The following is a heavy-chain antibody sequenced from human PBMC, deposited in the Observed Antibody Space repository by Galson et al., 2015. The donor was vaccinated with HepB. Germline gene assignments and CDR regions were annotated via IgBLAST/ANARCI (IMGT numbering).Heavy chain of an antibody. CDR3: AREAYGSGTMPVDY. V-gene: IGHV3-48*03. CDR2: ITSSDNTI. CDR1: GFTFSSYE. D-gene: IGHD3-10*01. Sequence: SLRLSCAASGFTFSSYEMHWVRQAPGTGLEWISYITSSDNTIYYADSVKGPFTMSRDNAKNSLYLQMNRLRVEDTAVYYCAREAYGSGTMPVDYWGQGTLVTVAS. J-gene: IGHJ4*02.